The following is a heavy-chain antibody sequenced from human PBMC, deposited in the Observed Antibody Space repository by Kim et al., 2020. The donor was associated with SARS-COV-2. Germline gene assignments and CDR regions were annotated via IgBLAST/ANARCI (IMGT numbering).Heavy chain of an antibody. D-gene: IGHD1-7*01. J-gene: IGHJ4*01. Sequence: QTLSLTCALSGDSVSSNSSTWNWIRQSPSRGLEWLGRTYYRSKWYNDYAISVKSRITINSDTSKNQFSLQLNSVAPEDTAVYYCARGTTTYFDYWGHGTLVTVSS. CDR1: GDSVSSNSST. V-gene: IGHV6-1*01. CDR2: TYYRSKWYN. CDR3: ARGTTTYFDY.